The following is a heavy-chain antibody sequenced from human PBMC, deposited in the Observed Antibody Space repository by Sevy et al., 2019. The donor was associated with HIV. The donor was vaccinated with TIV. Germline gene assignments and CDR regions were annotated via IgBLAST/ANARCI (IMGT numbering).Heavy chain of an antibody. D-gene: IGHD3-22*01. CDR3: ARDRYYDASGYYYYYYGLDV. V-gene: IGHV3-66*01. CDR1: GFTVNSNY. J-gene: IGHJ6*02. Sequence: GGSLRLSCAASGFTVNSNYMTWVRQAPGKGLEGVSVIHSDDTTYHADSVKDRFTISRDNSKNTLYLHMNSLRAEDTAVYYCARDRYYDASGYYYYYYGLDVWGQGTTVTVSS. CDR2: IHSDDTT.